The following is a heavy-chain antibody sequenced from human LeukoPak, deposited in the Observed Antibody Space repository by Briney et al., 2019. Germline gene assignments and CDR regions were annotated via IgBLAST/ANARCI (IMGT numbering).Heavy chain of an antibody. V-gene: IGHV4-61*02. CDR1: GGSISSGSYY. J-gene: IGHJ4*02. CDR3: ARDSTVYFDY. CDR2: IYTSGST. Sequence: SETLSLTCTVSGGSISSGSYYWSWIRQPAGKGLEWIGRIYTSGSTNYNPSLKSRVTISVDTSKNQFSLKLSSVTAADTAVYYCARDSTVYFDYWGQGTLVTVSS. D-gene: IGHD4-17*01.